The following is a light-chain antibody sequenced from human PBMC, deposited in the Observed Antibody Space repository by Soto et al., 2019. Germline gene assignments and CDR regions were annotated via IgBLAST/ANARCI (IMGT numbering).Light chain of an antibody. CDR1: TSNIGTYA. CDR3: AAWDDSLRAVV. Sequence: QAVVTQSPSASGTPGQRVTISCSGSTSNIGTYAVNWYQQLPGTAPTLLIFRNHQRPSGVPDRFSGSKSGTSASLAISGPRSADEADYYCAAWDDSLRAVVFGGGTKLTVL. V-gene: IGLV1-44*01. J-gene: IGLJ2*01. CDR2: RNH.